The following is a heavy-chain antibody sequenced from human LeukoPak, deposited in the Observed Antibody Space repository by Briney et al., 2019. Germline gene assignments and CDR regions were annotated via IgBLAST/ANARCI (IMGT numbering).Heavy chain of an antibody. CDR3: ASGSGYTAFDI. D-gene: IGHD5-12*01. V-gene: IGHV3-74*01. Sequence: PGGSLRLSCAASGFTFSSYWMHWVRQAPGKGLVRVSRINSDGSSTSYADSVKGRFTISRDNAKNTLYLQMNSLRAEDTAVYYCASGSGYTAFDIWGQGTMVTVSS. CDR2: INSDGSST. J-gene: IGHJ3*02. CDR1: GFTFSSYW.